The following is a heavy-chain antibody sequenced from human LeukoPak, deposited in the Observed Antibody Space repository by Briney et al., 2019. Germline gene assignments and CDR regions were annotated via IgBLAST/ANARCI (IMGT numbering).Heavy chain of an antibody. CDR3: AKGYSYGRSWFDP. Sequence: GGSLRLSCAASGFTFSNYWMHWVRQAPGKGLVWVSRINSDGSSRNYADSVKGRFTISRDNAKNTLYLQMNSLRAEDTAVYYSAKGYSYGRSWFDPWGQGTLVAVSS. CDR1: GFTFSNYW. V-gene: IGHV3-74*01. J-gene: IGHJ5*02. D-gene: IGHD5-18*01. CDR2: INSDGSSR.